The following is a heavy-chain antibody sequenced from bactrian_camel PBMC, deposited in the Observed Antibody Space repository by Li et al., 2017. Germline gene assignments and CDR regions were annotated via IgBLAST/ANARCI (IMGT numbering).Heavy chain of an antibody. D-gene: IGHD3*01. CDR3: AASVWATGQYRNEKAYAY. V-gene: IGHV3S31*01. J-gene: IGHJ4*01. CDR1: RYTDATNC. Sequence: VQLVESGGGSVQAGGSLTLTCTLSRYTDATNCMGWFRQTPGKERGWVAHVYIGTGRTDYADSVKGRFTFSQDNTLQMNSLKPEDTAMYYCAASVWATGQYRNEKAYAYWGHGTQVTVS. CDR2: VYIGTGRT.